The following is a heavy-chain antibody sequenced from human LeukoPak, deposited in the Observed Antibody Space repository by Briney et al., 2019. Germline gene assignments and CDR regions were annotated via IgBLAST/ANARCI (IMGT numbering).Heavy chain of an antibody. V-gene: IGHV3-48*03. CDR1: GFTFSSYE. CDR3: AELGITMIGVV. D-gene: IGHD3-10*02. CDR2: ISSSGSNI. Sequence: PGGSLRLSCAASGFTFSSYEMNWVRQAPGKGLEWVSYISSSGSNIYYGDSVKGRFTISRDNAKNSLYLQMNSLRADDTAVYYCAELGITMIGVVWRKGPAVTIPS. J-gene: IGHJ6*04.